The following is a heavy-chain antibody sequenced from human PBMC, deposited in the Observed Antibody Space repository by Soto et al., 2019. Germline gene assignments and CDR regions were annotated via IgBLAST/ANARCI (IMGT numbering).Heavy chain of an antibody. J-gene: IGHJ4*02. V-gene: IGHV1-69*01. D-gene: IGHD5-18*01. CDR2: IVPMFGTI. Sequence: QVQLVQSGAEVKKPGSSVKVSCKVSGGTFSNYAFNWVRQAPGQGLEWMVGIVPMFGTINNAQKFQGRVTINADESTSTAYMELSSLIFEDTAVYYCARDPGYSSGLGDYWGQGPLVTVSS. CDR1: GGTFSNYA. CDR3: ARDPGYSSGLGDY.